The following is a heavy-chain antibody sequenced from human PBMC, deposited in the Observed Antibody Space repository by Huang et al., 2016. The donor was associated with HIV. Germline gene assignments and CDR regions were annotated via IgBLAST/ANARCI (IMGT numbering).Heavy chain of an antibody. CDR2: IQYDGKKK. CDR1: GFTFKNYG. D-gene: IGHD3-10*01. Sequence: QVQLVESGGGVVQPGGSLRLSCAASGFTFKNYGMHWVRQAPGKGLEWVSFIQYDGKKKFYLDSGKCRFTISIDNSRNTLDLKRNSLRPEDTAVYYCAKDFRGDVYFYWGQGTLVAVSS. CDR3: AKDFRGDVYFY. V-gene: IGHV3-30*02. J-gene: IGHJ4*02.